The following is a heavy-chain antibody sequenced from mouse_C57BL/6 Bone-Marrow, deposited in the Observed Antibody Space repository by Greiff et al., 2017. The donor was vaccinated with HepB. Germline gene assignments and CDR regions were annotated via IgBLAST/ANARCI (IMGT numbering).Heavy chain of an antibody. Sequence: DVQLVESGGGLVQPGGSLKLSCAASGFTFSDYYMYWVRQTPEKRLEWVAYISNGGGSTYYPDTVKGRFTISRDNAKNTLYLQMSRLKSEDTAMYYCARLHYGSSYPYYFDYWGQGTTLTVSS. D-gene: IGHD1-1*01. V-gene: IGHV5-12*01. CDR2: ISNGGGST. CDR1: GFTFSDYY. CDR3: ARLHYGSSYPYYFDY. J-gene: IGHJ2*01.